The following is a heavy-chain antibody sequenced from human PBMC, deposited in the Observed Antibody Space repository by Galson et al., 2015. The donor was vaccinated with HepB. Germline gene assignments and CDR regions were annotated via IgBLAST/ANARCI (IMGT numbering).Heavy chain of an antibody. J-gene: IGHJ3*02. D-gene: IGHD3-3*01. V-gene: IGHV1-18*04. CDR3: ARDYYDFWSGPGDAFDI. Sequence: SVKVSCKASGHTFTSYGISWVRQAPGQGLEWMGWISAYNGNTNYAQKLQGRVTMTTDTSTSTAYMELRSLRSDDTAVYYCARDYYDFWSGPGDAFDIWGQGTMVTVSS. CDR1: GHTFTSYG. CDR2: ISAYNGNT.